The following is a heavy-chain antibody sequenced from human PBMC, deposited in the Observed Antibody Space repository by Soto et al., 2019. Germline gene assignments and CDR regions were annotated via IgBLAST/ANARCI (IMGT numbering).Heavy chain of an antibody. CDR3: AKDTSSGSATVVDY. J-gene: IGHJ4*02. Sequence: GGSLRLSCAASGFTFDDYTMHWVRQAPGKGLEWVSLISWDGGSTYYADSVKGRFTISRDNSKNSLYLQMNSLRTEDTALYYCAKDTSSGSATVVDYWGQGTLVTVSS. CDR1: GFTFDDYT. V-gene: IGHV3-43*01. D-gene: IGHD3-22*01. CDR2: ISWDGGST.